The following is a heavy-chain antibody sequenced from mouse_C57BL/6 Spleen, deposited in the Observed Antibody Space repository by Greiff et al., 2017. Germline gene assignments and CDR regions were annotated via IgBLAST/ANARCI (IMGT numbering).Heavy chain of an antibody. J-gene: IGHJ3*01. V-gene: IGHV1-39*01. D-gene: IGHD1-1*01. Sequence: EVKRVESGPELVKPGASVKISCKASGYSFTDYNMNWVKQSNGKSLEWIGVINPNYGTTSYNQKFKGKATLTVDQSSSTAYMQLNSLTSEDSAVYYCARDASYGSSYDWFAYWGQGTLVTVSA. CDR2: INPNYGTT. CDR1: GYSFTDYN. CDR3: ARDASYGSSYDWFAY.